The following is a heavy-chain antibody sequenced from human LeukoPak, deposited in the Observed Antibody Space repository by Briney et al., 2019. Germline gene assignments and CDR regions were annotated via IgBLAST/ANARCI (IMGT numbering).Heavy chain of an antibody. J-gene: IGHJ2*01. Sequence: PSETLSLTCTVSGGSISSGDYYWSWIRQPPGKGLEWIGEINHSGSTNYNPSLKSRVTISVDTSKNQFSLKLSSVTAADTAVYYCARGSRTAAGSRRAWYFDLWGRGTLVTVSS. CDR3: ARGSRTAAGSRRAWYFDL. CDR2: INHSGST. D-gene: IGHD6-13*01. CDR1: GGSISSGDYY. V-gene: IGHV4-39*07.